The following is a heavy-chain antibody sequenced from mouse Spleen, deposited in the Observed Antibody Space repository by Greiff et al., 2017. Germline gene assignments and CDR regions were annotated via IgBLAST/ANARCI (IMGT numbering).Heavy chain of an antibody. V-gene: IGHV1-50*01. CDR3: ALITWYFDV. J-gene: IGHJ1*01. CDR2: IDPSDSYT. CDR1: GYTFTSYW. Sequence: VQLQQPGAELVKPGASVKLSCKASGYTFTSYWMQWVKQRPGQGLEWIGEIDPSDSYTNYNQKFKGKATLTVDTSSSTAYMQLSSLTSEDSAVYYCALITWYFDVWGAGTTVTVSS. D-gene: IGHD2-4*01.